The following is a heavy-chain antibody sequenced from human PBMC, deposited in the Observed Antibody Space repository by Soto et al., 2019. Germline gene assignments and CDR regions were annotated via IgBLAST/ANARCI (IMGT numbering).Heavy chain of an antibody. CDR2: IIPIFGTA. D-gene: IGHD2-2*01. Sequence: QVQLVQSGAEVKKPGSSVKVSCKASGGTFSSYAISWVRQAPGQGLEWMGGIIPIFGTANYAQKFQGRVTITADESTSTAYMELCSLRSEDTAVYYCARSYCSSTSCYRGWFDPWGQGTLVTVSS. CDR1: GGTFSSYA. J-gene: IGHJ5*02. CDR3: ARSYCSSTSCYRGWFDP. V-gene: IGHV1-69*01.